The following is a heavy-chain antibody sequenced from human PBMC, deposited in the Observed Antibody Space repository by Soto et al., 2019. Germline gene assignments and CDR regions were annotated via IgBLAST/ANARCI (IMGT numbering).Heavy chain of an antibody. CDR3: AKARPNSGWMTDFDY. D-gene: IGHD6-19*01. CDR1: GFTFSSYT. CDR2: ISGSGIST. J-gene: IGHJ4*01. Sequence: PGGSLRLSCAASGFTFSSYTMSWVRQAPGKGLEWVSGISGSGISTHYADSVRGRFTISRDNSKNTLYLQMNSLRAEDTAVYYCAKARPNSGWMTDFDYWGHGTLVTVSS. V-gene: IGHV3-23*01.